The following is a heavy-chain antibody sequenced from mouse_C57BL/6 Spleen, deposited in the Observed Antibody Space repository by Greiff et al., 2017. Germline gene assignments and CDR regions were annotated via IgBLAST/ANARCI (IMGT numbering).Heavy chain of an antibody. Sequence: EVQLQQSGPELVKPGASVKISCKASGYTFTDYYMNWVKQSHGKSLEWIGDINPNNGGTSYNQKFKGKATLTVDKSSSTAYMELRSLTSEDSAVYYCARSYYDYDGAWCAYWGQGTLVTVSA. D-gene: IGHD2-4*01. V-gene: IGHV1-26*01. CDR2: INPNNGGT. CDR1: GYTFTDYY. CDR3: ARSYYDYDGAWCAY. J-gene: IGHJ3*01.